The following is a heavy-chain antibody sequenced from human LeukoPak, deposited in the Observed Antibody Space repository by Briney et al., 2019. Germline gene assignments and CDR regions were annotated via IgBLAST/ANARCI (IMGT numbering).Heavy chain of an antibody. CDR3: AREISGGGYFDY. D-gene: IGHD2-15*01. CDR1: GFTFSSYW. V-gene: IGHV3-7*01. Sequence: GGSLRLSCAASGFTFSSYWMSWVRQAPGKGLEWVANIKLGGSEKYYVDSVKGRFTISRDNAKNSQYLQMNSLRAEDTAVYYCAREISGGGYFDYWGQGTLVTVSS. J-gene: IGHJ4*02. CDR2: IKLGGSEK.